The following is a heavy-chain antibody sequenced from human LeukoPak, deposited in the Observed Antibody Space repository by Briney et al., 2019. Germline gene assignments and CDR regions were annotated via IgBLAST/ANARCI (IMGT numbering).Heavy chain of an antibody. CDR1: GFTFSSYS. CDR3: ARNPPTDTIFGVVIIAYYMDV. D-gene: IGHD3-3*01. CDR2: ISSSSSTI. V-gene: IGHV3-48*04. Sequence: PGGSLRLSCAASGFTFSSYSMNWVRQAPGKGLEWASYISSSSSTIYYADSVKGRFTISRDNAKNSLYLQMNSLRAEDTAVYYCARNPPTDTIFGVVIIAYYMDVWGKGTTVTVSS. J-gene: IGHJ6*03.